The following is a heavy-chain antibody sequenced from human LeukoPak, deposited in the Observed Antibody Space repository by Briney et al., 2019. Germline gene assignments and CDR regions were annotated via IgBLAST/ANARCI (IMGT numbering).Heavy chain of an antibody. Sequence: GGSLRLSCAASGFTFSSYGMSWVRQAPGKGLEWVSAISGSGGSTYYADSVKGRFTISRDDSKSIAYLQMNSLKTEDTAVYYCTRPYQLPSDDAFDIWGQGTMVTVSS. CDR1: GFTFSSYG. V-gene: IGHV3-23*01. CDR3: TRPYQLPSDDAFDI. J-gene: IGHJ3*02. D-gene: IGHD2-2*01. CDR2: ISGSGGST.